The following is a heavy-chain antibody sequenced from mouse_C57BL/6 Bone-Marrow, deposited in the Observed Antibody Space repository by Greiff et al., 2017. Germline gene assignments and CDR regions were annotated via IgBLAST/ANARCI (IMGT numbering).Heavy chain of an antibody. CDR3: AIYGSSSFDY. V-gene: IGHV5-4*01. Sequence: EVQGVESGGGLVKPGGSLKLSCAASGFTFSSYAMSWVRQTPEKRLEWVATISDGGSYTYYPDNVKGRFTISRDNAKNNLYLQMSHLKSEDTAMYYCAIYGSSSFDYWGQGTTLTVSS. CDR1: GFTFSSYA. J-gene: IGHJ2*01. D-gene: IGHD1-1*01. CDR2: ISDGGSYT.